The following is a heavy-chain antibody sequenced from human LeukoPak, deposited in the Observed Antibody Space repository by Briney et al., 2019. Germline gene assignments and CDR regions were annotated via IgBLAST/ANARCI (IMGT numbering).Heavy chain of an antibody. V-gene: IGHV1-8*01. CDR2: MNPNSGNT. CDR3: ARFRVGATLDAFDI. D-gene: IGHD1-26*01. CDR1: GYTFTSCD. J-gene: IGHJ3*02. Sequence: ASVKVSCKASGYTFTSCDINWVRQATGQGLEWMGWMNPNSGNTGYAQKFQGRVTMTRNTSISTAYMELSSLRSEDTAVYYCARFRVGATLDAFDIWGQGTMVTVSS.